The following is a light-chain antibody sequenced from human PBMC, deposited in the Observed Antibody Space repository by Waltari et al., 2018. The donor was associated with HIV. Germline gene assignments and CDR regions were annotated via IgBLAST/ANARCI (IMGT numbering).Light chain of an antibody. J-gene: IGKJ2*01. V-gene: IGKV1-39*01. CDR2: GAS. Sequence: DIQMTQSPSSLSASVGDRVIITCRASQYISNYLSWYQQKPGKAPNLLIYGASSLQSGVPSRFIGSGVGTDFSLTISSLHPADFALYFCQQTYSMYTFGQGTELEV. CDR1: QYISNY. CDR3: QQTYSMYT.